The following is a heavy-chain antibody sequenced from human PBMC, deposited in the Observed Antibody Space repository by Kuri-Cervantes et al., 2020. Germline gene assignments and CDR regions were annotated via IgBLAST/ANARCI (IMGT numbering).Heavy chain of an antibody. D-gene: IGHD6-13*01. Sequence: ASVKVSCKASGYTFTGYYMHWGRQAPGQGLEWMGWINPNSGGTNYAQKFQGRVTMTRDKSISTAYMELSRLRSDDTAVYYCARGGKRYSRSQYGMDVWGQGTTVTVSS. CDR3: ARGGKRYSRSQYGMDV. CDR2: INPNSGGT. CDR1: GYTFTGYY. J-gene: IGHJ6*02. V-gene: IGHV1-2*02.